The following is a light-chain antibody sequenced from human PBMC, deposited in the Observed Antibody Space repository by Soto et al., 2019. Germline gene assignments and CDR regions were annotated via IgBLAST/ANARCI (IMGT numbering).Light chain of an antibody. Sequence: QSVLTQPASVSGSPGQSITMSCTGTSNDVGGYNYVSWYQQHPGKAPKLIISEVSNRPSGVSLRFSGSKSGNTASLTISGLQAEDEADYYCSSYTSRSTLFVFGTGTRSPS. CDR1: SNDVGGYNY. V-gene: IGLV2-14*01. CDR2: EVS. J-gene: IGLJ1*01. CDR3: SSYTSRSTLFV.